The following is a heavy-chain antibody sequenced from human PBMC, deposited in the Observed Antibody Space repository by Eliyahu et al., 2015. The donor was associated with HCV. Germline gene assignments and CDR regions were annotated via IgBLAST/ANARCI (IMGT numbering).Heavy chain of an antibody. CDR2: ISRTGDSI. CDR3: AREFGP. D-gene: IGHD3-16*01. J-gene: IGHJ5*02. Sequence: QAQVVESGGALVKPGGSLRLSCAASGFTFSDYYMIWNRQAPGKGLEWGSYISRTGDSIHYADTVKGRFSMSRDNAKNLLYLEMSNLRAEDTAVYYCAREFGPWGQGTLVTVSS. V-gene: IGHV3-11*01. CDR1: GFTFSDYY.